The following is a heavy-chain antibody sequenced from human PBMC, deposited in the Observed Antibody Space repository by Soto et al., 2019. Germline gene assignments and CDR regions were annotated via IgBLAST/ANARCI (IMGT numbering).Heavy chain of an antibody. D-gene: IGHD3-9*01. J-gene: IGHJ6*04. CDR2: IYYSGST. Sequence: SETLSLTCTVSGGSISSYYWSWIRQPPGKGLNWIGYIYYSGSTNYNPSLKSRVTISVDTSKNQFSLKLSSVTAADTAVYYCARGTWAYDILTGYSTYPGPQGVWGKGTTVTVSS. CDR1: GGSISSYY. CDR3: ARGTWAYDILTGYSTYPGPQGV. V-gene: IGHV4-59*01.